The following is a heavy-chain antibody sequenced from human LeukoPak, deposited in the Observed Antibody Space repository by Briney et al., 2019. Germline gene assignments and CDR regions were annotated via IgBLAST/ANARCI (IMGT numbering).Heavy chain of an antibody. D-gene: IGHD3-22*01. Sequence: PGGSLRLSCAASGFTFSSYGMHWVRQAPGKGLEWVAFIRYDGSNKYYADSVKGRFTISRDNSKNTLYLQMNSLRAEDTAVYYCAKDRVTIIVADYWGQGTLVTVSS. V-gene: IGHV3-30*02. J-gene: IGHJ4*02. CDR3: AKDRVTIIVADY. CDR1: GFTFSSYG. CDR2: IRYDGSNK.